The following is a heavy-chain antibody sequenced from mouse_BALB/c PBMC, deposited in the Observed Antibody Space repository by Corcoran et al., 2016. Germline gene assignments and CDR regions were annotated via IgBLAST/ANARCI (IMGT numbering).Heavy chain of an antibody. CDR2: INPYNGGT. Sequence: EVQRQHSGPELVKPGASMKISCKSSGYSFTGYTMNWVKQSHGKNLEWIGLINPYNGGTSYNQKFKGKATLTVDKSSSTAYMELLSLTSEDSAVYYCARRSSSYDAMDYWGQGTAVTVSS. J-gene: IGHJ4*01. V-gene: IGHV1-26*01. CDR1: GYSFTGYT. D-gene: IGHD1-1*01. CDR3: ARRSSSYDAMDY.